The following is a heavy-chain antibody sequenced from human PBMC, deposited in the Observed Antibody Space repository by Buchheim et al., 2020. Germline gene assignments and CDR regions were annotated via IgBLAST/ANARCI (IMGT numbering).Heavy chain of an antibody. CDR2: IRGSGNST. J-gene: IGHJ6*02. V-gene: IGHV3-23*01. CDR1: RFTFSRYA. CDR3: AKGVGATSAYGMDV. Sequence: EVQLLESGGGLVQPGGSLRLSCAASRFTFSRYAMTWVRQAPGKGLEWVSTIRGSGNSTYYTDSVKGRFTISRDSSKKKLYLQMNSLRAEDTAVYYCAKGVGATSAYGMDVWGQGTT. D-gene: IGHD1-26*01.